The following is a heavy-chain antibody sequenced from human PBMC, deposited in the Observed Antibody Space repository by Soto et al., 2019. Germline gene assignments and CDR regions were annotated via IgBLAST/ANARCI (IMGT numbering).Heavy chain of an antibody. CDR1: GFTFSNFW. D-gene: IGHD3-9*01. CDR2: IKQDGSET. CDR3: AKYIFPLLDY. J-gene: IGHJ4*02. Sequence: PGGSLRLSCVASGFTFSNFWMLWVRQAPGKGLEWVANIKQDGSETNYVDSVKGRFTISRDNARSSLYLQMNSLRAEDTAVYYCAKYIFPLLDYGGRGALVPVPS. V-gene: IGHV3-7*01.